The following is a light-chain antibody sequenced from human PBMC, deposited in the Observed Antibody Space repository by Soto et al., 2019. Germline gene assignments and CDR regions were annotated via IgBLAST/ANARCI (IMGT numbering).Light chain of an antibody. J-gene: IGKJ5*01. V-gene: IGKV1-39*01. CDR1: QSISSY. CDR3: QQSYSTPP. Sequence: DIQMTQSPSSLSASVGDRVTITCRASQSISSYLNWYQQKPGKAPKLLIYAASSLQSGVPSRFSGSGTGTVFILTFRFLQPEDFATYYCQQSYSTPPFGQGTRLEIK. CDR2: AAS.